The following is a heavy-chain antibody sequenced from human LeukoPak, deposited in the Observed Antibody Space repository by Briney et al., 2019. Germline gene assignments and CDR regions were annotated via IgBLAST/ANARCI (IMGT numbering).Heavy chain of an antibody. CDR2: IYSGGST. J-gene: IGHJ4*02. CDR3: ARANCGGDCFPYYFDY. D-gene: IGHD2-21*02. V-gene: IGHV3-66*01. CDR1: GFTVSSNY. Sequence: GGSLRLSCAASGFTVSSNYMSWVRQAPGKGLEWVSVIYSGGSTYYAGSVKGRFTISRDNSKNTLYLQMNSLRAEDTAVYYCARANCGGDCFPYYFDYCGQGNLVTVSS.